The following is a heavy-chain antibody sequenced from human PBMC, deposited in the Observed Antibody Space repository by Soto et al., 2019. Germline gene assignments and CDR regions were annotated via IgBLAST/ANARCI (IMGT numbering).Heavy chain of an antibody. D-gene: IGHD3-22*01. J-gene: IGHJ3*02. V-gene: IGHV4-59*01. CDR2: IYYSGST. CDR3: ARGATRNPYYYDTSGYYLDAFDI. Sequence: SETLSLTRTVSGGSISSYYWSWTRQPPGKGLEWIGYIYYSGSTNYNPSLKSRVTISVDTSKNQFSLKLSSVTAADTAVYYCARGATRNPYYYDTSGYYLDAFDIWGQGTMVTVSS. CDR1: GGSISSYY.